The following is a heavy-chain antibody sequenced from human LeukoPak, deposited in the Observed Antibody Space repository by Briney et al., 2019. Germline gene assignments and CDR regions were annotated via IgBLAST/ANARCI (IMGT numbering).Heavy chain of an antibody. CDR3: ARNYGGNSVGPESWFDP. Sequence: PSETLSLTCAVSGGSNSSSNWWSWVRQPPGKGLEWIGEIYHSGSTNYNPSLKSRVTISVDKSKNQFSLKLSSVTAADTAVYYCARNYGGNSVGPESWFDPWGQGTLVTVSS. D-gene: IGHD4-23*01. CDR2: IYHSGST. J-gene: IGHJ5*02. V-gene: IGHV4-4*02. CDR1: GGSNSSSNW.